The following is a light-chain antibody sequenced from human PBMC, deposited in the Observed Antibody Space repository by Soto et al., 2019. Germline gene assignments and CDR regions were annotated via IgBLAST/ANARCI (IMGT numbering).Light chain of an antibody. Sequence: DIQMSQSPSSLSASIGDRITITCRASQSISTYLNWYQQKPGKATRLLIYGASTLQNGVPSRFSGSGSATDYTLTISSLQPEDFATYYCQQSFITPPLTFGGGTTVEMK. CDR3: QQSFITPPLT. V-gene: IGKV1-39*01. CDR2: GAS. CDR1: QSISTY. J-gene: IGKJ4*01.